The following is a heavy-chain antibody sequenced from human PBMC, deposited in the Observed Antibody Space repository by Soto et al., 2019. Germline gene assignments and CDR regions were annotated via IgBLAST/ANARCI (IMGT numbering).Heavy chain of an antibody. V-gene: IGHV3-33*01. CDR1: GFTFSSYG. CDR2: IWYDGSNK. CDR3: ARDPTSSIASFDY. J-gene: IGHJ4*02. D-gene: IGHD6-6*01. Sequence: PGGSLRLSCAAPGFTFSSYGMHWVRQAPGKGLEWVAVIWYDGSNKYYADSVKGRFTISRDNSKNTLYLQMNSLRAEDTAVYYCARDPTSSIASFDYWGQGTLVTVSS.